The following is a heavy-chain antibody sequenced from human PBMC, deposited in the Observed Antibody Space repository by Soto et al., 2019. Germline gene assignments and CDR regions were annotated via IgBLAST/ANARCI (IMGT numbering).Heavy chain of an antibody. CDR3: AMDLGSSWYYGMDV. CDR2: IWYDGSNK. V-gene: IGHV3-33*01. J-gene: IGHJ6*02. Sequence: QVQLVESGGGVVQPGRSLRLSCAASGFTFSSYGMHWVRQAPGKGLEWVAVIWYDGSNKYYADSVKGRFTISRDNSKNTLYLQMNSLRAEDTAVYYCAMDLGSSWYYGMDVWGQGTTVTVSS. CDR1: GFTFSSYG. D-gene: IGHD6-13*01.